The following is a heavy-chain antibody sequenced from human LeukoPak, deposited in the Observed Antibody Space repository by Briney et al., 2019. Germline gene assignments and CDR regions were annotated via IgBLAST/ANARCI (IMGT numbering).Heavy chain of an antibody. V-gene: IGHV4-59*01. D-gene: IGHD6-13*01. CDR1: GGSISSYY. J-gene: IGHJ4*02. CDR2: IYYSGTT. Sequence: KPSETLSLTCTVSGGSISSYYWSWIRRPPGKGLEWIGYIYYSGTTNYNPSLKSRVTISVDTSKNQFSLKLSSVTAADTAVYYCARGVYIAAAQYAYWGQGTLVTVSS. CDR3: ARGVYIAAAQYAY.